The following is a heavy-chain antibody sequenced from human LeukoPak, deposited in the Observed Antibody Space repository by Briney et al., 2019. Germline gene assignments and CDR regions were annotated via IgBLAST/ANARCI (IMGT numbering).Heavy chain of an antibody. CDR3: AREVGDCDS. CDR2: INPSDGGT. V-gene: IGHV1-46*01. CDR1: GYTFISYF. J-gene: IGHJ4*02. D-gene: IGHD1-26*01. Sequence: ASVKVSCKTSGYTFISYFIHWVRRAPGQGLEWMGLINPSDGGTIYSQNFQGRVTMTTDVSTGTVYMGLGGLSSDDTAVYYCAREVGDCDSWGQGTLVTVSS.